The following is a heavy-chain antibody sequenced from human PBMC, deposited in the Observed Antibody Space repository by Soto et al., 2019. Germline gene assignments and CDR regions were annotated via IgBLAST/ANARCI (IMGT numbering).Heavy chain of an antibody. J-gene: IGHJ4*02. V-gene: IGHV4-34*01. CDR3: ARGPSDIVVVVTATGNYFDY. CDR1: GGSFSNYY. CDR2: INHSGST. D-gene: IGHD2-15*01. Sequence: QVQLQQWGAGLLKPSETLSLTCAVYGGSFSNYYWSWIRQPPGKGLEWIGEINHSGSTNYNPSLKSRVTISIDTSKNQFSLKLSSVTAAETAVYYCARGPSDIVVVVTATGNYFDYWGQGTLVTVSS.